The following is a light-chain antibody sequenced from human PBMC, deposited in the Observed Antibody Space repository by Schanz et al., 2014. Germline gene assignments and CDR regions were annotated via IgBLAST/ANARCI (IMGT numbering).Light chain of an antibody. V-gene: IGLV2-18*02. CDR1: SSDVGGYNR. CDR2: DVT. Sequence: QSALTQPPSVSGSPGQSVTISCTGTSSDVGGYNRVSWYQQPPGTAPKLMIYDVTNRPSGVPDRFSGSKSGSTASLTISGLQAEDEGDYYCSSYTGSSMIFGGGTKLTV. J-gene: IGLJ2*01. CDR3: SSYTGSSMI.